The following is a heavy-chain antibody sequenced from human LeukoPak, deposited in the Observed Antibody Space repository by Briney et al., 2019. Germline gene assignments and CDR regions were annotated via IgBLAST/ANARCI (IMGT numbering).Heavy chain of an antibody. CDR2: IYSDNT. J-gene: IGHJ4*02. CDR1: GFTVSSNS. V-gene: IGHV3-53*01. D-gene: IGHD4/OR15-4a*01. CDR3: ARRAGAYSHPYDY. Sequence: GGSLRLACTVSGFTVSSNSMSWVRQAPGKGLEWVSFIYSDNTHYSDSVKGRFTISRDNSKNTLYLQMNSLRAEDTAVYYCARRAGAYSHPYDYWGQGTLVTVSS.